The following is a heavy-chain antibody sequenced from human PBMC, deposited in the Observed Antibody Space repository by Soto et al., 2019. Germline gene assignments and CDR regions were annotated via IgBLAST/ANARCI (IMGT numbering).Heavy chain of an antibody. Sequence: SETLSLTCTDSGGSISSYYWSWIRQPPGKGLEWIGYIYYSGSTNYNPSLKSRVTISVDTSKNQFSLKLSSVTAADTAVYYCAKSLRGIIIDFDYWGQGTQVTVSS. CDR2: IYYSGST. D-gene: IGHD3-10*01. CDR1: GGSISSYY. J-gene: IGHJ4*02. CDR3: AKSLRGIIIDFDY. V-gene: IGHV4-59*08.